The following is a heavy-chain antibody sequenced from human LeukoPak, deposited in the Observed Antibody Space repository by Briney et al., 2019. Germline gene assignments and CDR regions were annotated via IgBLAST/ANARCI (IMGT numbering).Heavy chain of an antibody. CDR1: GYTFTTYG. D-gene: IGHD3-16*01. V-gene: IGHV1-18*01. CDR3: ARDSHESVLYWSDP. J-gene: IGHJ5*02. CDR2: ISGYNGNT. Sequence: GASVTVSCEASGYTFTTYGIGWVRQAPVQGLEWMGWISGYNGNTNYAQKFQGRVTMTTDNSTSTAYMELNSLRADDTAVYYCARDSHESVLYWSDPWGQGTLVNVSS.